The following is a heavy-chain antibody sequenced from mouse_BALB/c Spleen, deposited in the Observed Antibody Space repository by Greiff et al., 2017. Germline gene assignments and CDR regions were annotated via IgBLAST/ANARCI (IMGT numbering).Heavy chain of an antibody. CDR2: IWAGGST. J-gene: IGHJ3*01. Sequence: VMLVESGPGLVAPSQSLSITCTVSGFSLTSYGVHWVRQPPGKGLEWLGVIWAGGSTNYNSALMSRLSISKDNSKSQVFLKMNSLQTDDTAIYYCVRGHYYGSSWAYWGQGTLVTVSA. V-gene: IGHV2-9*02. CDR3: VRGHYYGSSWAY. D-gene: IGHD1-1*01. CDR1: GFSLTSYG.